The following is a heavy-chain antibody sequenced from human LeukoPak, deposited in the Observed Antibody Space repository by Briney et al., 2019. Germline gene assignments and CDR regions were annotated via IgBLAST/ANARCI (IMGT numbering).Heavy chain of an antibody. CDR2: IIPILGIA. V-gene: IGHV1-69*04. J-gene: IGHJ4*02. CDR3: TRDAGLRFDY. D-gene: IGHD3-16*01. CDR1: GGTFSSYA. Sequence: ASVKVSCKASGGTFSSYAISWVRQAPGQGLEWMGRIIPILGIANYAQKFQGRVTITADKSTSTAYMELSSLRSEDTAVYYCTRDAGLRFDYWGQGTLVTVSS.